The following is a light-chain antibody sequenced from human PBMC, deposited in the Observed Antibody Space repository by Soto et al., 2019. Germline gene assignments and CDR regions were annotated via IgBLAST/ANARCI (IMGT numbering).Light chain of an antibody. CDR3: QQYHNWPPYT. V-gene: IGKV3-15*01. Sequence: EIVMTQSTATLSVSPGERATLSCRASQSVSTNLAWYQQKPGQAPRLLMYGASTRATGIPARFSGSGSGTEFTLTISSLQSEDFAVYDWQQYHNWPPYTFGQGTKLEIK. CDR1: QSVSTN. CDR2: GAS. J-gene: IGKJ2*01.